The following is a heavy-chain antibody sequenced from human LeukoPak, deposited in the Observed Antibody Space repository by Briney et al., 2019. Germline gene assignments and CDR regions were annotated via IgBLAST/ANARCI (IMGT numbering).Heavy chain of an antibody. J-gene: IGHJ4*02. CDR3: AKGGHYDSRDAIDY. CDR1: GFTFDDYA. CDR2: ISGDGDTT. Sequence: GGSLRLSCAASGFTFDDYAMHWARQAPGKGLEWVSLISGDGDTTYYADSVKGRFIIPRDNSKNSLSVQMNSLRTEDTAFYYCAKGGHYDSRDAIDYWGRGTLVTVSS. V-gene: IGHV3-43*02. D-gene: IGHD3-22*01.